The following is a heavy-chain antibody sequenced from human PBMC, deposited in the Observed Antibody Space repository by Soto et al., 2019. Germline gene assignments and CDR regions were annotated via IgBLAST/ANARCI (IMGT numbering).Heavy chain of an antibody. CDR3: AVDGSWGAHEYFDN. J-gene: IGHJ4*01. CDR1: GFMFSSYA. V-gene: IGHV3-23*01. D-gene: IGHD6-19*01. Sequence: EVQLLESGGGLVRPGGSLRLSCRVSGFMFSSYAMTWVRQVPGKGLEWVSSISGSGGSTYYSASLRGRFTICRDYSKTVLYLEMSRRDGDETAVYCGAVDGSWGAHEYFDNWGHGTLVTVSS. CDR2: ISGSGGST.